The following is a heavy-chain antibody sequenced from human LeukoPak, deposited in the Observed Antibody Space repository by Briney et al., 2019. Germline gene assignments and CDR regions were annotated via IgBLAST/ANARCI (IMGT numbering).Heavy chain of an antibody. Sequence: PGGSLRLSYAASGFTFSSYAMSWVRQAPGNGLEWVSAISGSGGSTYYADSVKGRFTISRDNSKNTLYLQMNSLRAEDTAVYYCAKGPRGRPVAGSPYYYYNYYMDVWGKGTTVTVSS. CDR2: ISGSGGST. J-gene: IGHJ6*03. V-gene: IGHV3-23*01. CDR1: GFTFSSYA. CDR3: AKGPRGRPVAGSPYYYYNYYMDV. D-gene: IGHD6-19*01.